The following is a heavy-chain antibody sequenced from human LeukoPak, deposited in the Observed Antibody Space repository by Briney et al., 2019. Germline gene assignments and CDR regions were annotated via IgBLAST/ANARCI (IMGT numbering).Heavy chain of an antibody. CDR1: GFTFSSYW. D-gene: IGHD4-17*01. CDR2: IKTDGSIT. Sequence: PGGSLRLSCAASGFTFSSYWRPWFRQAPGKGLVWVSRIKTDGSITGYADSVKGRFTISRDNAKNTLYLQMNSLRAEDTAVYYCARDRTVTTLFDYWGQGTLVTVSS. V-gene: IGHV3-74*01. J-gene: IGHJ4*02. CDR3: ARDRTVTTLFDY.